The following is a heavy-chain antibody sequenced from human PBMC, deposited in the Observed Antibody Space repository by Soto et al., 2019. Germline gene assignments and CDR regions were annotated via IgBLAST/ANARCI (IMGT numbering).Heavy chain of an antibody. CDR1: GGTFSSYT. CDR3: AGSKYSSAPRDY. Sequence: QVQLVQSGAEVKKPGSSVKVSCKASGGTFSSYTIGWVRQAPGQGLEWMGRIIPILGIANYAQKFQGRVTITADKSTSTAYMELSSLRSEDTALYYCAGSKYSSAPRDYWGQGTLVTVSS. CDR2: IIPILGIA. J-gene: IGHJ4*02. V-gene: IGHV1-69*02. D-gene: IGHD6-19*01.